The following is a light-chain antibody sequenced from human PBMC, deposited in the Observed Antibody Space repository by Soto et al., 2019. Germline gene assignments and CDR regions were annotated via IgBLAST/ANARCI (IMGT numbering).Light chain of an antibody. V-gene: IGKV2-40*01. J-gene: IGKJ5*01. CDR1: QSLLDSDDGNTY. Sequence: DIVMTQTPLSLPVTPGEPASISCRSSQSLLDSDDGNTYLDWYLQKPGQSPQXXIYTLSYRASGVPDRFSGSGSGTDFTLKISRVEAEDVGVYYCMQGTHWPITFGQGTRLEIK. CDR3: MQGTHWPIT. CDR2: TLS.